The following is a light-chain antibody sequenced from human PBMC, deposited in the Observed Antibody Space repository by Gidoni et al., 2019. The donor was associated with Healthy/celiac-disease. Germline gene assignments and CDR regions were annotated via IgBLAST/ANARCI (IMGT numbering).Light chain of an antibody. J-gene: IGKJ1*01. Sequence: EIVLTQSPGTQSWSPGERATLSCRASQSVSSSYLAWYQQKPGQAPRLLLYGASSRATGIPDRFSGRVSATDFTLPLSRLEPDDFAVYYCQQYCSSPRWTFGQGTKVEIK. CDR3: QQYCSSPRWT. CDR1: QSVSSSY. V-gene: IGKV3-20*01. CDR2: GAS.